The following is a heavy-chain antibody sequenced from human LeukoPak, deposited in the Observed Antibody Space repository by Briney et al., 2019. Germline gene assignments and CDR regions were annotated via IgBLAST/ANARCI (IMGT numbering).Heavy chain of an antibody. J-gene: IGHJ4*02. CDR3: ARDRTYGGNCCFDY. D-gene: IGHD4-23*01. CDR1: GFPFSIYA. Sequence: GGSDRLFCAVSGFPFSIYAMQWVRQARGKGLEWVAVISYDGSNKYYADSVEGRFTISRDNSKHTLYLQMNSLRAEDTAVYYCARDRTYGGNCCFDYWGQGTLVTVSS. CDR2: ISYDGSNK. V-gene: IGHV3-30-3*01.